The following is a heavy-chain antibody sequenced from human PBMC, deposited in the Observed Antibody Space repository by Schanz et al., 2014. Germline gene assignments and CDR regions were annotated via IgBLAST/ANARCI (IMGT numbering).Heavy chain of an antibody. V-gene: IGHV3-48*01. J-gene: IGHJ6*02. CDR2: ISSTSSHI. Sequence: EVQLVESGGGLVQPGGSLRLSCAASGFTFSSYSMNWVRQAPGKGLEWVSYISSTSSHIYHTDSVKGRFTISRDNSKNMLYLQMNSLRGEDTAVYFCAKGRGGTSSEGLDQYYGMDVWGQGTTVTVSS. CDR1: GFTFSSYS. D-gene: IGHD6-6*01. CDR3: AKGRGGTSSEGLDQYYGMDV.